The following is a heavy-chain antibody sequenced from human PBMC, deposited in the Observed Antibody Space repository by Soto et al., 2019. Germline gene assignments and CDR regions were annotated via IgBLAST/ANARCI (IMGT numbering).Heavy chain of an antibody. Sequence: QVQLQESGPGLVKPSETLSLTCTVSGGSVSSGSYYWSWIRQPPGKGLEWIGYIYYSGSTNYNPSLKSRVTISVDTSQNNFSLKLSSVTAADTAVYYWARVLTATYAFDIWGQGTMVTVSS. CDR3: ARVLTATYAFDI. J-gene: IGHJ3*02. CDR1: GGSVSSGSYY. D-gene: IGHD5-18*01. V-gene: IGHV4-61*01. CDR2: IYYSGST.